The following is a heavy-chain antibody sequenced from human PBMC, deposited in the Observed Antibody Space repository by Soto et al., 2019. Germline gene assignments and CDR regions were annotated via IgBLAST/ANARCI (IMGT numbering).Heavy chain of an antibody. D-gene: IGHD1-7*01. CDR3: ARDRGSGTTSATSYYYYMDV. CDR2: INPSGGST. Sequence: ASVKVSCKASGYTFTSYYMHWVRQAPGQGLEWMGIINPSGGSTSYAQKFQGRVTMTRDTSTSTVYMELSSLRSEDTAVYYCARDRGSGTTSATSYYYYMDVWGKGTTVTVSS. J-gene: IGHJ6*03. V-gene: IGHV1-46*01. CDR1: GYTFTSYY.